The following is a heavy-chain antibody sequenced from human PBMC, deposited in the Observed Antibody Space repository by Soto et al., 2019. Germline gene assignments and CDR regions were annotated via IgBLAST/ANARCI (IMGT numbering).Heavy chain of an antibody. Sequence: QVQLVQSGAEVKKPGSSVKVSCKASGGTFSSYTISWVRQAPGQGLEWMGRIIPILGIANYAQRFQGRVTITADKSTSTAYMELSSLRSEDTAVYYCARDQGMYSSSWDYWGQGTLVTVSS. V-gene: IGHV1-69*08. D-gene: IGHD6-13*01. CDR1: GGTFSSYT. CDR2: IIPILGIA. CDR3: ARDQGMYSSSWDY. J-gene: IGHJ4*02.